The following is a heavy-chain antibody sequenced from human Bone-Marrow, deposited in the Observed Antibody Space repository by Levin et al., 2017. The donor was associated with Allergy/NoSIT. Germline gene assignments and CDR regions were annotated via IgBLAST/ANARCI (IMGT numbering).Heavy chain of an antibody. D-gene: IGHD3-3*01. Sequence: GESLKISCAASGFTFSSYSMNWVRQAPGKGLEWVSSISSSSSYIYYADSVKGRFTISRDNAKNSLYLQMNSLRAEDTAVYYCARDNGNPTMRYYDFWSGYPPYGMDVWGQGTTVTVSS. J-gene: IGHJ6*02. CDR1: GFTFSSYS. V-gene: IGHV3-21*01. CDR2: ISSSSSYI. CDR3: ARDNGNPTMRYYDFWSGYPPYGMDV.